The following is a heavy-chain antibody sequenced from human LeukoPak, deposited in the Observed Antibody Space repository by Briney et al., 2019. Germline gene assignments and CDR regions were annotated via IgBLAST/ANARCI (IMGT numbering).Heavy chain of an antibody. D-gene: IGHD3-10*01. CDR1: GYSFSSYW. V-gene: IGHV5-51*01. Sequence: GESLKISCKGSGYSFSSYWIAWVRQMPGKGLEWMGIIYPGDSDTNYSPSFQGHVTISADKSISTAYLQWSSLKASDTAMYYCARLVDGSWADYWGQGTLVTVSS. J-gene: IGHJ4*02. CDR2: IYPGDSDT. CDR3: ARLVDGSWADY.